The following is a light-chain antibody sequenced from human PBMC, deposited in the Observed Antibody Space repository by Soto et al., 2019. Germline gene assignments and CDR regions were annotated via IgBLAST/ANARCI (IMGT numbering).Light chain of an antibody. CDR2: TAS. V-gene: IGKV3-20*01. Sequence: EMVLTQSPGTLSLSPGERATLSCRASQSISYNYLAWYQQRPGQAPRLLVSTASHRPAGIPDRFSGSGSGTDFTLIISRLEPEDFAVYCCQQYGSSPQTFGQGTTVEIK. CDR1: QSISYNY. J-gene: IGKJ1*01. CDR3: QQYGSSPQT.